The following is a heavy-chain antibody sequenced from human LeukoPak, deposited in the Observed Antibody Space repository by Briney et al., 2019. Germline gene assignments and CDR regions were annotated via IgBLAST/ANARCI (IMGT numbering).Heavy chain of an antibody. CDR3: ARDGSGSYYGYYYYGMDV. Sequence: GGSLRLSCAASGFTFSDYYMSWIRQAPGKGLEWVSYISSSSSYTNYADSVKGRFTISGDNAKNSLYLQMNSLRAEDTAVYYCARDGSGSYYGYYYYGMDVWGQGTTVTVSS. CDR2: ISSSSSYT. J-gene: IGHJ6*02. D-gene: IGHD3-10*01. CDR1: GFTFSDYY. V-gene: IGHV3-11*06.